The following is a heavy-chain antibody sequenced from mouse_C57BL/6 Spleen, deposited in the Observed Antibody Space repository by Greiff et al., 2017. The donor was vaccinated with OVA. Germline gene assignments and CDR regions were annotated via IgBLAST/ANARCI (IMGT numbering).Heavy chain of an antibody. CDR1: GFNIKDDY. D-gene: IGHD1-1*01. CDR3: TTEDYGSSYGYFDV. J-gene: IGHJ1*03. CDR2: IDPENGDT. V-gene: IGHV14-4*01. Sequence: VQLQQSGAELVRPGASVKLSCTASGFNIKDDYMHWVKQRPEQGLEWIGLIDPENGDTEYASKFQGKATITADTSSNTAYLQLSSLTSEDTAVYYCTTEDYGSSYGYFDVWGTGTTVTVSS.